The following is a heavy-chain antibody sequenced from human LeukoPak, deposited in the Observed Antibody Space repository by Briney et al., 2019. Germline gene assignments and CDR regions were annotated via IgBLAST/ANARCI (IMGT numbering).Heavy chain of an antibody. CDR2: INGDGSRI. Sequence: SGGSLRLSCVASGFTFSSHWMHWVRQVPGKRLMWVSRINGDGSRIHYGDSVKGRFTISRDNAKNTLYLQMTSLRGDDTAIYFCARDALGGRTKFDSWGHGSLVTVSP. V-gene: IGHV3-74*01. CDR3: ARDALGGRTKFDS. CDR1: GFTFSSHW. J-gene: IGHJ4*01. D-gene: IGHD3-16*01.